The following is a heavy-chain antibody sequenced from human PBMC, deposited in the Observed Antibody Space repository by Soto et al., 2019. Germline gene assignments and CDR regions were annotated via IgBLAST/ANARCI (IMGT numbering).Heavy chain of an antibody. J-gene: IGHJ4*02. CDR1: GGSFSGYY. Sequence: QVQLQQWGAGLLKPSETLSLTCAVYGGSFSGYYWSWIRQPPGKGLEWIGEINHSGSTNYNPSLKSRATISVDTSKNQFSRKLRSVTAADTAVYYCASGAYYYDSSAYEGYYFDYWGQGTLVTVSS. V-gene: IGHV4-34*01. D-gene: IGHD3-22*01. CDR3: ASGAYYYDSSAYEGYYFDY. CDR2: INHSGST.